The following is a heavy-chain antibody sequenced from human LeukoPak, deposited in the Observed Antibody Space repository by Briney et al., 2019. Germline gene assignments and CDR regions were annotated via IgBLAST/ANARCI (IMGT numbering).Heavy chain of an antibody. J-gene: IGHJ4*02. CDR2: IKQDGSEK. CDR1: GFTCSSYW. Sequence: PGGSLRLSCAASGFTCSSYWMSWVRQAPGKGLEWVANIKQDGSEKYYVDSVKGRFTISRDNAKNSLYLQMNSLRAEDTAVYFCARGQTTMTNWGQGTLVTVSS. V-gene: IGHV3-7*03. CDR3: ARGQTTMTN. D-gene: IGHD4-17*01.